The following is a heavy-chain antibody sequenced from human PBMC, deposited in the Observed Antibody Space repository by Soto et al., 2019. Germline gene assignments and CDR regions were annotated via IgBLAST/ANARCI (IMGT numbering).Heavy chain of an antibody. J-gene: IGHJ4*02. D-gene: IGHD3-16*01. CDR3: VNDLHTYDWC. CDR1: GFTFSGHT. CDR2: IGPSGGGA. V-gene: IGHV3-64D*06. Sequence: EVQLVESGGGLVQPGGSLRLSCSASGFTFSGHTMYWVRQSPGKGLEYVSAIGPSGGGAYYADSVRGRFTISRDNFKNTLSLQMSSLRPEDTGIYYCVNDLHTYDWCWGQGTLVTVSS.